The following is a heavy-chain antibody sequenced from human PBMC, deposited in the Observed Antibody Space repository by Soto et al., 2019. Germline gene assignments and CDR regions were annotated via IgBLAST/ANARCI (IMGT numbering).Heavy chain of an antibody. Sequence: VHLVESGGRLVQPGGSLRLSCAASGFNFTNHWMHWVRQAPGKGLVWVSRITSDGKSKAYAESVKGRFAISRDNAKNTVYLQMNGLTVEDTAVYYCARESGDWPLNWFDPWGQGTLVTVSS. CDR3: ARESGDWPLNWFDP. J-gene: IGHJ5*02. CDR2: ITSDGKSK. D-gene: IGHD2-21*02. V-gene: IGHV3-74*01. CDR1: GFNFTNHW.